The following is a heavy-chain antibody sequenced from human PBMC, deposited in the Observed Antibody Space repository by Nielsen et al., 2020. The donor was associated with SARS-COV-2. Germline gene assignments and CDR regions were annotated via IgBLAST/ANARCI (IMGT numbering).Heavy chain of an antibody. CDR3: ARDRGRDALLGFDP. CDR1: GYTFTSYY. CDR2: INPSGGST. J-gene: IGHJ5*02. Sequence: ASVKVSCKASGYTFTSYYMHWVRQAPGQGLEWMGIINPSGGSTSYAQKFQGRVTITADESTSTAYMELSSLRSEDTAVYYCARDRGRDALLGFDPWGQGTLVTVSS. D-gene: IGHD2-8*02. V-gene: IGHV1-46*01.